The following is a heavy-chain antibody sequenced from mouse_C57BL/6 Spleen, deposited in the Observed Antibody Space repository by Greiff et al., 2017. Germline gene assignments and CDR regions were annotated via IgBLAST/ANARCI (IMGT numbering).Heavy chain of an antibody. CDR3: ARLAYYGNFYYAMDY. Sequence: VQLQQPGAELVRPGSSVKLSCKASGYTFTSYWMHWVKQRPIQGLEWIGNIDPSDSETPYNQKFKDKATLTVDKSSSTAYMQLSSLTSEDSAVYYCARLAYYGNFYYAMDYWGQGTSVTVSS. V-gene: IGHV1-52*01. J-gene: IGHJ4*01. CDR2: IDPSDSET. D-gene: IGHD2-10*01. CDR1: GYTFTSYW.